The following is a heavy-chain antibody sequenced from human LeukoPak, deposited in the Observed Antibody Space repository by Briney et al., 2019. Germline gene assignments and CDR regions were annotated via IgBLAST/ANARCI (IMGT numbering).Heavy chain of an antibody. D-gene: IGHD1-1*01. CDR2: ISSSSSYI. CDR1: GFTFSTYT. Sequence: GGSLRLSCAASGFTFSTYTIHWVRQAPGKGLEWVSSISSSSSYIYYADSVKGRFTISRDNAKNSLYLQMNSLRAEDTAVYYCARVRNDGYFDAFDIWGQGTMVTVSS. J-gene: IGHJ3*02. CDR3: ARVRNDGYFDAFDI. V-gene: IGHV3-21*01.